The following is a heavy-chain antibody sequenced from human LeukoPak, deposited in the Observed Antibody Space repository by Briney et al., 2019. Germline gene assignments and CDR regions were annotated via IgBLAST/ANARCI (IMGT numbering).Heavy chain of an antibody. D-gene: IGHD5-18*01. CDR3: AKSAWLQAPLAGSDYMDV. Sequence: GGSLRLSCAASGFTFSSYGMHWVRQAPGKGLEWVAFIRYDESNKYYADSVKGRFTISRDNSKNTLYLQMNSLRAEDTAVYYCAKSAWLQAPLAGSDYMDVWGKGTTVTVSS. J-gene: IGHJ6*03. CDR1: GFTFSSYG. CDR2: IRYDESNK. V-gene: IGHV3-30*02.